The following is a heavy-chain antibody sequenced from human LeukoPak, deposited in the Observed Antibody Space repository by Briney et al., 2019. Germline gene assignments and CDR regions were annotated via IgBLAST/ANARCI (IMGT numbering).Heavy chain of an antibody. D-gene: IGHD3-22*01. CDR2: INHSGST. CDR1: NGSISSGGYY. J-gene: IGHJ4*02. CDR3: ARESFGDYYDSSGYTLDY. V-gene: IGHV4-39*07. Sequence: SETLSLTCSVSNGSISSGGYYWSWIRQPPGKGLEWIGEINHSGSTNYNPSLKSRVTISVDTSKNQFSLKLSSVTAADTAVYYCARESFGDYYDSSGYTLDYWGQGTLVTVSS.